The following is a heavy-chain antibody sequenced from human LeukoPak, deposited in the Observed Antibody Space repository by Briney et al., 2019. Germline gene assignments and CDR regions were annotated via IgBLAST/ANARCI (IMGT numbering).Heavy chain of an antibody. Sequence: GSLRLSCAASGFTFSSNWMHWVRQAPGKGLVWVSRSNEDGSTTNYADSVKGRFTISRDNAKNTLYLQMNSLTAEDTAVYYCIRDLGGRSGHWGQGTLVTVSS. D-gene: IGHD1-26*01. CDR1: GFTFSSNW. CDR2: SNEDGSTT. V-gene: IGHV3-74*01. J-gene: IGHJ4*02. CDR3: IRDLGGRSGH.